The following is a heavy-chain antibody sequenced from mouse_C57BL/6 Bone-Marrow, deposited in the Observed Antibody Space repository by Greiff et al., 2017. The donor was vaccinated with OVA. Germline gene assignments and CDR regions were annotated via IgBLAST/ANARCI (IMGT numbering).Heavy chain of an antibody. V-gene: IGHV1-81*01. CDR2: IYPRSGNT. CDR3: AREDYGSSYDWYFDV. J-gene: IGHJ1*03. D-gene: IGHD1-1*01. CDR1: GYTFTSYG. Sequence: VKVVESGAELARPGASVKLSCKASGYTFTSYGISWVKQRTGQGLEWIGEIYPRSGNTYYNEKFKGKATLTADKSSSTAYMELRSLTSEDAAVYCCAREDYGSSYDWYFDVWGTGTTVTVSS.